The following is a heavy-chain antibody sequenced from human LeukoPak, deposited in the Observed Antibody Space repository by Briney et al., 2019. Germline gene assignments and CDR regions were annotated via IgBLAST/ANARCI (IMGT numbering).Heavy chain of an antibody. D-gene: IGHD1-26*01. J-gene: IGHJ4*02. CDR3: ARVGSYSYYFDY. Sequence: SVKVSCKASGGTFSSYAISWVRQAPGQGLEWMGGIIPIFGTANYAQKFQGRVTITADESTSTAYMGLSSLRSEDTAVYYCARVGSYSYYFDYWGQGTLVTVSS. CDR2: IIPIFGTA. CDR1: GGTFSSYA. V-gene: IGHV1-69*01.